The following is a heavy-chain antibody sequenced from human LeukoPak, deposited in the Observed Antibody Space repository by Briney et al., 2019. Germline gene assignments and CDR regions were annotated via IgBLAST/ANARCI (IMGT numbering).Heavy chain of an antibody. D-gene: IGHD2-21*02. CDR3: ARDHYHKIHSVMVTAPDY. CDR1: GGTFSSYD. Sequence: ASVKVSCKASGGTFSSYDISWVRQAPGQGLEWMGMINPSGDRTTYAQKFQDRVTMTRDTSTSTVYMELSSLRSEDTAVYYCARDHYHKIHSVMVTAPDYWGQGTLVIVSS. J-gene: IGHJ4*02. V-gene: IGHV1-46*01. CDR2: INPSGDRT.